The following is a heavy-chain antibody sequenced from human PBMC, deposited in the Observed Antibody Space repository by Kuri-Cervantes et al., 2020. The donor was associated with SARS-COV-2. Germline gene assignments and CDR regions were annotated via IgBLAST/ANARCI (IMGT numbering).Heavy chain of an antibody. CDR3: ARFRSYCSSTSCYLANAFDI. CDR2: IIPIFGTA. D-gene: IGHD2-2*01. Sequence: SVKVSCKASGGTFSSYAISWVRQAPGQGLEWMGRIIPIFGTANYAQKFQGRVTITAGESTSTAYMELSSLRSEDTAVYYCARFRSYCSSTSCYLANAFDIWGQGTLVTVSS. CDR1: GGTFSSYA. V-gene: IGHV1-69*13. J-gene: IGHJ4*02.